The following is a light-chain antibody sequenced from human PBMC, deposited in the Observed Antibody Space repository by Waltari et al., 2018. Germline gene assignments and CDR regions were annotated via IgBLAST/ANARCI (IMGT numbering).Light chain of an antibody. V-gene: IGLV2-23*01. J-gene: IGLJ3*02. Sequence: QSALTQPASMSGSPGQSITIPCPSTTPYFVPWYQHLPVKAPRLLIYEGSKPPSGLSGRFSGSQSGNTASLTISGLEFDDQATYYCCSSSGGGTWVFGGGTELAVL. CDR1: TPYF. CDR3: CSSSGGGTWV. CDR2: EGS.